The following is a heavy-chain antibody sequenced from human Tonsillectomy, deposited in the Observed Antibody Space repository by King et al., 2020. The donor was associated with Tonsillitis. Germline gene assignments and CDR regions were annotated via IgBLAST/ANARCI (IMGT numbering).Heavy chain of an antibody. CDR1: GFTFSTYW. CDR2: IKQDGSEK. CDR3: AREQRSGWYRDY. Sequence: VQLVESGGGLVQPGGSLRLSCVTSGFTFSTYWMSWVRQAPGKGLEWVANIKQDGSEKNYVDSVQGRFTISRDNAKNSLYLQLSSLRAEDTAVFYCAREQRSGWYRDYWGQGTLVTVSS. D-gene: IGHD6-19*01. V-gene: IGHV3-7*01. J-gene: IGHJ4*02.